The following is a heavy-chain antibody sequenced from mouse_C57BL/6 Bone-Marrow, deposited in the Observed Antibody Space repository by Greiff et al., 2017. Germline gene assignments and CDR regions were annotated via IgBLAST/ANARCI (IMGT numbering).Heavy chain of an antibody. Sequence: VKLQQPGAELVRPGSSVKLSCKASGYTFTSYWMDWVKQRPGQGLEWIGNIYPSDSETHYNQKFKDKATLTVDKSSSTAYMQLNSLTSEDSAVYYCARDGYCRPYWYFDVWGTGTTVTVSS. D-gene: IGHD1-2*01. CDR1: GYTFTSYW. J-gene: IGHJ1*03. V-gene: IGHV1-61*01. CDR2: IYPSDSET. CDR3: ARDGYCRPYWYFDV.